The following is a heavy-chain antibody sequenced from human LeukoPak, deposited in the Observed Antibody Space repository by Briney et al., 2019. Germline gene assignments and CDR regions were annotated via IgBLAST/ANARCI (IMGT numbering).Heavy chain of an antibody. J-gene: IGHJ4*02. CDR1: GFTFSSYW. Sequence: GGSLRLSCAASGFTFSSYWMHWVRQAPGKGLVWVSCINSDGSSTSYADSVKGRFTISRDNSKNTLYLQMNSLRAEDTAVYYCAKDTTGGFDYWGQGTLVTVSS. D-gene: IGHD4-17*01. V-gene: IGHV3-74*01. CDR2: INSDGSST. CDR3: AKDTTGGFDY.